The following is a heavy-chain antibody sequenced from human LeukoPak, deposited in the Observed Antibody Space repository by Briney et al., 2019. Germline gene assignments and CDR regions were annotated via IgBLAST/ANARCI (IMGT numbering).Heavy chain of an antibody. CDR3: AKRSQIFGVVISPLFDY. CDR1: GFTVSDVY. J-gene: IGHJ4*02. CDR2: ISGSGGST. D-gene: IGHD3-3*01. V-gene: IGHV3-23*01. Sequence: PGRSLTLSCAASGFTVSDVYMNWVRQAPGKGLEWVSAISGSGGSTYYADSVKGRFTISRDNSKNTLYLQMNSLRAEDTAVYYCAKRSQIFGVVISPLFDYWGQGTLVTVSS.